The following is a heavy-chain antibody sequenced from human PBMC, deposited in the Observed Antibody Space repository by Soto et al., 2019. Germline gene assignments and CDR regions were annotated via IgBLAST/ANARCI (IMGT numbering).Heavy chain of an antibody. CDR1: GGSVRSGGYY. CDR2: IYYSGST. CDR3: ARDGPFSGDFWSGFRYFDY. D-gene: IGHD3-3*01. J-gene: IGHJ4*02. Sequence: NPSGPLSLTCTVSGGSVRSGGYYWSWIQQPPGKGLEWIGYIYYSGSTNYNPSLKSRVTISVDTSKNQFSLKLSSVTAADTAVYYCARDGPFSGDFWSGFRYFDYWGQGTLVTGSS. V-gene: IGHV4-61*08.